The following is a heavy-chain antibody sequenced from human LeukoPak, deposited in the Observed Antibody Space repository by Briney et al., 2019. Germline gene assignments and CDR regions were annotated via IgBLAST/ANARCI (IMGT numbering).Heavy chain of an antibody. V-gene: IGHV4-39*01. J-gene: IGHJ4*02. D-gene: IGHD3-10*01. CDR2: IYYSGST. CDR3: ARGGGSIGDYFDY. CDR1: GGSISSSSYY. Sequence: PSETLSLTCTVSGGSISSSSYYWGWIRQPPGKGLEWIGSIYYSGSTYYNPSLKSRVTISVDTSKNQFSLKLSSVTAADTAVYYCARGGGSIGDYFDYWGQGTLVTVSS.